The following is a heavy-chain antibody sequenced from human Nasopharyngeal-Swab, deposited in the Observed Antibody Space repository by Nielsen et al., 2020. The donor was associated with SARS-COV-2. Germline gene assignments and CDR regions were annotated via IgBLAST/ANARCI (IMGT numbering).Heavy chain of an antibody. J-gene: IGHJ4*02. CDR3: ARGAQFAVDYFDY. Sequence: ASVKVSCKASGYTFTRYYMHWVRQAPGQGLEWMGIINPSGGSTSYAQKFQGRVKMTRDTSTSTLYMELSSLRFEDTAVYYCARGAQFAVDYFDYWGQGTLVTVSS. D-gene: IGHD6-19*01. CDR2: INPSGGST. CDR1: GYTFTRYY. V-gene: IGHV1-46*01.